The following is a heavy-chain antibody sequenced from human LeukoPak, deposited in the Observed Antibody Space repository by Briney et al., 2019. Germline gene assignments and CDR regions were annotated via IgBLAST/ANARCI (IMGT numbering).Heavy chain of an antibody. J-gene: IGHJ1*01. D-gene: IGHD1-26*01. CDR3: ARVVSVGATQLEYFQH. V-gene: IGHV4-61*02. Sequence: SETLSLTCTVSGGSISSGSYYWSWIRQPAGKGLEWIGRIYTSGSTNYNPSLKSRVTISVDTSKNQFSLKLSSVTAADTAVYYCARVVSVGATQLEYFQHWGQGTLVTVSS. CDR1: GGSISSGSYY. CDR2: IYTSGST.